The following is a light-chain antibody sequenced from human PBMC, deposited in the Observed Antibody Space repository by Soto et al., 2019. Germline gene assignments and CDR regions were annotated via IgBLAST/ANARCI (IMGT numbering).Light chain of an antibody. J-gene: IGLJ2*01. CDR3: QAWDSSTVV. CDR2: QDT. Sequence: SSELTQPPSVSVSPGQTASITCSGDKLGDKYASWYQQKPGQSPVLVIYQDTKRPSGIPERFSGSNSGNTATLTISGTQTMDEADYYCQAWDSSTVVFGGGTKVTVL. V-gene: IGLV3-1*01. CDR1: KLGDKY.